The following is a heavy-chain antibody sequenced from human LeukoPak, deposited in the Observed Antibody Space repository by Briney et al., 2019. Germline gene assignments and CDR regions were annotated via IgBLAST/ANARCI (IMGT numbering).Heavy chain of an antibody. Sequence: GGSLRLSCSASGFTFSTYAMHWVRQAPGKGLEYVSAISSNGGNTYYADSVKGRFTISRDNSKNTLYLQMSSLRAEDTAVYYCVKGGGAAVYARYFDYWGQGILVTVSS. CDR1: GFTFSTYA. J-gene: IGHJ4*02. CDR2: ISSNGGNT. V-gene: IGHV3-64D*06. CDR3: VKGGGAAVYARYFDY. D-gene: IGHD5/OR15-5a*01.